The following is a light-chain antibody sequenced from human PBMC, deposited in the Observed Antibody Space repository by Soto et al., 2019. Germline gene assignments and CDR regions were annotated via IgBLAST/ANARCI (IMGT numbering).Light chain of an antibody. Sequence: PLSLPVTPGEPASISCRSSQSLLHSNGYNYLDWYLQKPGQSPQLLIYLGSNRASGVPDRFSGSGSGTDFTLKISRVEAEDVGVYYCMQPLQSWTFGQGTKVDI. CDR1: QSLLHSNGYNY. CDR3: MQPLQSWT. CDR2: LGS. J-gene: IGKJ1*01. V-gene: IGKV2-28*01.